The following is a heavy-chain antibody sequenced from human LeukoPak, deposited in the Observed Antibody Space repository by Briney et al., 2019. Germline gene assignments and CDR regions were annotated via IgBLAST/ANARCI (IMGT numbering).Heavy chain of an antibody. CDR1: GGTFSSYA. Sequence: SVKASCKASGGTFSSYAISWVRQAPGQGLEWMGGIIPIFGTANYAQKFQGRVTITTDESTSTAYMELSSLRSEDTAVYYCARDGQQTAVAGTNWFDPWGQGTLVTVSS. J-gene: IGHJ5*02. CDR2: IIPIFGTA. V-gene: IGHV1-69*05. CDR3: ARDGQQTAVAGTNWFDP. D-gene: IGHD6-19*01.